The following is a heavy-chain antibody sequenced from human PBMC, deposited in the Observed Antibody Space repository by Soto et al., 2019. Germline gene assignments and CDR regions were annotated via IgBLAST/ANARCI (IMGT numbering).Heavy chain of an antibody. Sequence: SETLSLTCTVSGGSISSGGYYWSWIRQHPGKGLEWIGYIYYSGSTYYNPSLKSRVTISVDTSKNQFSLKLSSVTAADTAVYYCARDGAGGLEYQPSHMSYYYGMDVWGQGTTVTVSS. CDR1: GGSISSGGYY. V-gene: IGHV4-31*03. J-gene: IGHJ6*02. D-gene: IGHD2-2*01. CDR3: ARDGAGGLEYQPSHMSYYYGMDV. CDR2: IYYSGST.